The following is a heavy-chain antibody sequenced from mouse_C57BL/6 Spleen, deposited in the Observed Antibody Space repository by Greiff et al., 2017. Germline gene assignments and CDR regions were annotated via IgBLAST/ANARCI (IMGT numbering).Heavy chain of an antibody. J-gene: IGHJ1*03. D-gene: IGHD2-3*01. CDR2: ILPGSGST. CDR1: GYTFTGSW. CDR3: ARREGIYDCYYGYFDV. Sequence: QVQLQQSGAELMMPGASVTLSCKATGYTFTGSWLEWVKQRPGHGLAWIGEILPGSGSTNYNEKFKGKATFTADTSSNTAYMQLSSLTTEDSAIYYCARREGIYDCYYGYFDVWGTGTTVTVSS. V-gene: IGHV1-9*01.